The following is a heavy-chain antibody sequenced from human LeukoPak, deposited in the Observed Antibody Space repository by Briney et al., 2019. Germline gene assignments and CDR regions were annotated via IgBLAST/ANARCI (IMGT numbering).Heavy chain of an antibody. Sequence: SETLSFTCTGSGGSISSYFWTWIRQPAGKGLEWIGHIYTSGSTNFNPSLKSRVTMSVDTSKNQFSLKLTSVTAADTAVYYCARGAYYYGSGSPVYYYYYMDVWGKGTTVTISS. CDR3: ARGAYYYGSGSPVYYYYYMDV. CDR2: IYTSGST. CDR1: GGSISSYF. D-gene: IGHD3-10*01. J-gene: IGHJ6*03. V-gene: IGHV4-4*07.